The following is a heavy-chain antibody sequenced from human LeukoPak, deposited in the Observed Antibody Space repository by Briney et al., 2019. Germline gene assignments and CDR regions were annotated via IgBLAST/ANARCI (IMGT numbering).Heavy chain of an antibody. D-gene: IGHD5-24*01. CDR1: GGSISSGFYY. CDR2: IYYSGST. CDR3: ARGGRRDGYNYHY. J-gene: IGHJ4*02. Sequence: SETLSLTCTVSGGSISSGFYYWSWIRQPPGKGLEWIGYIYYSGSTNYNPSLKSRVTISVDTSKNQFSLKLSSVTAADTAVYYCARGGRRDGYNYHYWGQGTLVTVSS. V-gene: IGHV4-61*01.